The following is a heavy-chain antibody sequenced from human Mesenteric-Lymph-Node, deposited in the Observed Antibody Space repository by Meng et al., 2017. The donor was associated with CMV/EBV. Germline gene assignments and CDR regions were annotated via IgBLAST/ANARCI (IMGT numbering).Heavy chain of an antibody. D-gene: IGHD6-13*01. CDR1: GSISSSSYY. CDR2: IYYSGST. J-gene: IGHJ4*02. V-gene: IGHV4-39*07. CDR3: VRGHTSGWYTGGFDY. Sequence: GSISSSSYYWGWIRQPPGKGLEWIGSIYYSGSTYYNPSLKSRVTMSVDTSKNQFSLRLNSVTAADTAVYYCVRGHTSGWYTGGFDYWGQGTLVTVSS.